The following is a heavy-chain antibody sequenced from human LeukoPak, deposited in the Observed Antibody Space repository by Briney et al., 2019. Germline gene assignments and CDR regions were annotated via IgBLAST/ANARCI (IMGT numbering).Heavy chain of an antibody. J-gene: IGHJ4*02. V-gene: IGHV1-24*01. CDR2: FDPEDGET. Sequence: ASVRVSCKVSGYTLTDVSIHWVRQAPGKGLEWMGGFDPEDGETIYTQKFQGRVTTTEDTSTDTAYMELSSLRSEDTAVYYCARALRLRGSGSYLLYWGQGTLVTVSS. CDR1: GYTLTDVS. CDR3: ARALRLRGSGSYLLY. D-gene: IGHD3-10*01.